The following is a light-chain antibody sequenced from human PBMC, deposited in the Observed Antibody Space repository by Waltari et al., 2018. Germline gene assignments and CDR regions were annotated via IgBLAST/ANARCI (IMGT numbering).Light chain of an antibody. CDR1: QSLLHSNGYNY. V-gene: IGKV2-28*01. J-gene: IGKJ3*01. Sequence: DIVMTQSPLSLPVTPGEPASISCRSSQSLLHSNGYNYLDCYLQNTGQYPQLLIYLVSNRASGVPDRFSGRRSGTDFTLKISRVEAEDVGVYYCMQALQTSFTFGPGTKVDIK. CDR3: MQALQTSFT. CDR2: LVS.